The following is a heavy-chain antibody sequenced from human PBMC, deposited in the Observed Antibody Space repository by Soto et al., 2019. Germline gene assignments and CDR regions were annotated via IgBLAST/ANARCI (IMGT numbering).Heavy chain of an antibody. D-gene: IGHD6-19*01. V-gene: IGHV1-46*01. CDR3: ERDSGGYSSGSEG. Sequence: QVQLVQSGAEVKKPGASVKVSCKASGYTFTSYYMHWVRQAPGQGLEWMGIINPSGGSTSYAQKFQGRVTMSRDTSTSTVYMELSRLRSEDTAVYYCERDSGGYSSGSEGWGQGTLVTVSS. CDR1: GYTFTSYY. J-gene: IGHJ4*02. CDR2: INPSGGST.